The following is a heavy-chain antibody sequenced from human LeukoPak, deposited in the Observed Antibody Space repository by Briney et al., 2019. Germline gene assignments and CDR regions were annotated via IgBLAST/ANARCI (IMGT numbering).Heavy chain of an antibody. CDR1: KFTFSSYS. J-gene: IGHJ6*03. CDR2: LSSFGSYI. Sequence: GGSLRLSCAASKFTFSSYSMNWVRPAPGKGLEWVSSLSSFGSYIYYADSVKGRFTISRDNAKNSLYLQMNSLRVEDTAVYYCARSPEGRLDYYYYYMDVWGKGTTVTISS. V-gene: IGHV3-21*01. CDR3: ARSPEGRLDYYYYYMDV. D-gene: IGHD3-10*01.